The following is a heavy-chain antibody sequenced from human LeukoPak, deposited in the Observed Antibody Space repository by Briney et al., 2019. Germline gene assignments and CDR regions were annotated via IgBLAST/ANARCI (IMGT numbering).Heavy chain of an antibody. D-gene: IGHD3-10*01. J-gene: IGHJ3*02. CDR1: GGSISNGYY. Sequence: SETLSLTCTVSGGSISNGYYWGWIRQPPGKGLEWIGSIHDSGNTYYNPSLKSRVTMAVDTSKNQFSLKLSSVTAADTAVYYCARQRRSGTWAFDIWGQGTMVTVSS. CDR2: IHDSGNT. V-gene: IGHV4-39*01. CDR3: ARQRRSGTWAFDI.